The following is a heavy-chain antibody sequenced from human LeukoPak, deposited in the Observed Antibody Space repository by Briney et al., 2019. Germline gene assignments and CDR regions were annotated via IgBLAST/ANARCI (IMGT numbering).Heavy chain of an antibody. CDR1: GGSIDNSHYY. D-gene: IGHD6-19*01. CDR3: VRLASGLIDY. CDR2: IHCSGST. Sequence: SETLSLTCTVSGGSIDNSHYYWGWIRQPPGEGLEWIASIHCSGSTHYNPSLKSRVTISVDTSKNQFSLKLSSVTAADTAVYYCVRLASGLIDYWGQGTLVTVSS. J-gene: IGHJ4*02. V-gene: IGHV4-39*01.